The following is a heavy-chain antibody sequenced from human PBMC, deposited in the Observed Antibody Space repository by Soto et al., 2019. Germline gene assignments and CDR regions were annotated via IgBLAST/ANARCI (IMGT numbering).Heavy chain of an antibody. V-gene: IGHV4-61*01. J-gene: IGHJ4*02. D-gene: IGHD3-22*01. CDR2: IYYSGST. CDR1: GGSVSSGSYY. Sequence: PSETLSLTCTVSGGSVSSGSYYWSWIRQPPGKGLEWIGYIYYSGSTNYNPSLKSRVTISVDTSKNQFSLKLSSVTAADTAVYYCARVVRDGSGYYTFFDYWGQGTLVTVSS. CDR3: ARVVRDGSGYYTFFDY.